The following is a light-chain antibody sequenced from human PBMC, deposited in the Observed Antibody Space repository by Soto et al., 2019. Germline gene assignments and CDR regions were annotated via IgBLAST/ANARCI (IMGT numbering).Light chain of an antibody. CDR3: HQTYTTRVYT. V-gene: IGKV1-39*01. J-gene: IGKJ2*01. CDR2: AAS. CDR1: QSISIN. Sequence: DIILTQSPTSLSASIGDTVTIACRSSQSISINLNWYQHRPGEAPKVLIYAASTLAPGDPSRFSGGGVGTDFTLTISGLQLEDFATYYCHQTYTTRVYTFGQGTKLEF.